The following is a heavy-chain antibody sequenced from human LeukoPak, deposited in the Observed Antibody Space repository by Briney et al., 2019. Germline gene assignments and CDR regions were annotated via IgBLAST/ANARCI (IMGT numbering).Heavy chain of an antibody. D-gene: IGHD6-19*01. CDR1: GYTFTSYA. V-gene: IGHV1-3*01. Sequence: ASVKVSCKASGYTFTSYAMHWVRQAPGQRLEWMGWINAGNGNTKYPQKFQGRVTITRDTSASTAYMELSSLRSEDTAVYYCARVCSPYSSGWYYFDYWGQGTLVTVSS. CDR2: INAGNGNT. J-gene: IGHJ4*02. CDR3: ARVCSPYSSGWYYFDY.